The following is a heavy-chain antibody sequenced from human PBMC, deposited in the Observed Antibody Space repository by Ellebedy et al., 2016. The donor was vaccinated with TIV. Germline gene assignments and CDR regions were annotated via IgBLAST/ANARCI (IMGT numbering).Heavy chain of an antibody. D-gene: IGHD5-24*01. J-gene: IGHJ4*02. CDR3: ARDPATPIPFDY. CDR1: SGSFTNNTG. V-gene: IGHV4-4*02. Sequence: MPSETLSLTCDVSSGSFTNNTGCSWLRQATGKGLEWIGEIYYSGKTNYNPSLKSQVSMSIDRTKNQLSLTLTSVTAADTAVYFCARDPATPIPFDYWGQGTLVTVSS. CDR2: IYYSGKT.